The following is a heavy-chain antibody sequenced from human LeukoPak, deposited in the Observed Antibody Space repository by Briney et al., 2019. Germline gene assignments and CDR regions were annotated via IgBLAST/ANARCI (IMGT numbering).Heavy chain of an antibody. CDR1: GFTFSSYA. J-gene: IGHJ6*02. Sequence: GGSLRLSCAASGFTFSSYAMSWVRQAPGKGLEWVSVISGSGGSTYYADSVKGRFTISRDNSKNTLYLQMNSLRAEDTAVYYCAKDSGGSSRIYHYYGMDVWGQGTTVTVSS. CDR3: AKDSGGSSRIYHYYGMDV. V-gene: IGHV3-23*01. CDR2: ISGSGGST. D-gene: IGHD2-15*01.